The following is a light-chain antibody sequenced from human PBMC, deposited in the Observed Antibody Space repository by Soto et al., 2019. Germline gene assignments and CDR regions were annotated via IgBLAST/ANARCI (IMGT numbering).Light chain of an antibody. V-gene: IGKV1-9*01. J-gene: IGKJ1*01. CDR2: AAS. CDR3: QQYYSFPLT. Sequence: IQISQSTSSLSGCVGDRVTITYRASQGISSYLAWYQQKPGKAPKLLIYAASTLQSGVPARFSGSGSGTDFTLTISSLQAEDVATYYCQQYYSFPLTFGQGTKVDIK. CDR1: QGISSY.